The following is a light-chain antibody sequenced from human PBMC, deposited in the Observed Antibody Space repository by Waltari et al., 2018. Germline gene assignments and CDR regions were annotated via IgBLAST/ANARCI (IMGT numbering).Light chain of an antibody. CDR2: GAS. Sequence: EIVMTQSQATLSVSPGERANLSCRASQSVSSNLAWYQQKPGQAPRLPIYGASTRATGIPARFSGSGSGTEFTLTISSLQSEDFAVYYCQQYNNWPLLTFGGGTKVEIK. CDR3: QQYNNWPLLT. J-gene: IGKJ4*01. V-gene: IGKV3-15*01. CDR1: QSVSSN.